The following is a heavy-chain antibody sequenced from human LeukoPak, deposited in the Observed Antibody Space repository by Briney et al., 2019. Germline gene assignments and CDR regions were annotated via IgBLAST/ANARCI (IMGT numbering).Heavy chain of an antibody. CDR1: GGSIDEYY. V-gene: IGHV4-59*01. Sequence: PSETLSLTCSVSGGSIDEYYWTWIRQPPGKGPQWIGYVFFSGSTNYNPSLESRVTISADTSENQFSLKLTSVTAADTAVYYCATYASPDTLTPYYFNHWGQGILVTVSS. J-gene: IGHJ4*02. CDR2: VFFSGST. D-gene: IGHD2-2*01. CDR3: ATYASPDTLTPYYFNH.